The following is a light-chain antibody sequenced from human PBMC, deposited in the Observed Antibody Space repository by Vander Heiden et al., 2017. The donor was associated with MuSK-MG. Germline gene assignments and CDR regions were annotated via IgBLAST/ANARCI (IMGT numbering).Light chain of an antibody. Sequence: EIVLTQSTGTLSLSPGERATLSCRASQSVSSSYLAWYQQKPGQAPRLLIYGASSRATGIPDRFSGSGYGTDFTLTISILEPEDFAVYYWQQDGSSPQWTFGQGTKVEIK. V-gene: IGKV3-20*01. J-gene: IGKJ1*01. CDR1: QSVSSSY. CDR3: QQDGSSPQWT. CDR2: GAS.